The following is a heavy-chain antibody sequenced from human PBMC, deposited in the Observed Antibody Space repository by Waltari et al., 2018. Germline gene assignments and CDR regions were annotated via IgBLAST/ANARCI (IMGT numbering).Heavy chain of an antibody. V-gene: IGHV1-18*01. D-gene: IGHD5-18*01. CDR3: ARVDTTNNWFDP. J-gene: IGHJ5*02. Sequence: QVQLVQSGAEVKKPGASVKVSCKASGYPFTISGISLVRQAPGQGLECMGWISAYNGNTNYAQKLQGRVTMTTDTSTSTAYMELRSLRSDDTAVYYCARVDTTNNWFDPWGQGTLVTVSS. CDR1: GYPFTISG. CDR2: ISAYNGNT.